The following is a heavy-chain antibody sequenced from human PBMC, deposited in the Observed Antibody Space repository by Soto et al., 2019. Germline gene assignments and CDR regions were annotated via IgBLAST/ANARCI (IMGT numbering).Heavy chain of an antibody. J-gene: IGHJ6*02. Sequence: SETLSLTCTVSGGSISSVDCYWSWIRQPPRKGLEWIGYIYYSGSTYYNPSLKSRVTISVDTSKNQFSLKLSSVTAADTAVYYCARDKIQLWLDYYYGMDVWGQGTTVT. D-gene: IGHD5-18*01. CDR2: IYYSGST. CDR3: ARDKIQLWLDYYYGMDV. V-gene: IGHV4-30-4*01. CDR1: GGSISSVDCY.